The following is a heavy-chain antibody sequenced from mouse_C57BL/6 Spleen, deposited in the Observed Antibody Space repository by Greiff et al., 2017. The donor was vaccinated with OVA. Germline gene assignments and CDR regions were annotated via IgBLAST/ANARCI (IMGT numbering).Heavy chain of an antibody. J-gene: IGHJ4*01. CDR3: ARRDYYGSSYDAMDY. CDR1: GFNIKNTY. Sequence: EVQLVESVAELVRPGASVKLSCTASGFNIKNTYMHWVKQRPEQGLEWIGRIDPANGNTKYAPKFKGKATITADTSSNTAYLQLSSLTSEDTAIYYCARRDYYGSSYDAMDYWGQGTSVTVSS. D-gene: IGHD1-1*01. V-gene: IGHV14-3*01. CDR2: IDPANGNT.